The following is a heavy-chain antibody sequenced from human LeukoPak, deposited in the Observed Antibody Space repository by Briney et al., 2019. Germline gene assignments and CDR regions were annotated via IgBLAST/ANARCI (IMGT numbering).Heavy chain of an antibody. CDR3: AELGITMIGGV. V-gene: IGHV3-7*01. Sequence: QPGGSLRLSCAASGFTLSTYWMSWVRQAPGKGLEWVANIKQDGSRKNYVDAVKGRFTISRDNAKNSLSLQMNSLRAEDTAVYYCAELGITMIGGVWGKGTTVTISS. D-gene: IGHD3-10*02. J-gene: IGHJ6*04. CDR2: IKQDGSRK. CDR1: GFTLSTYW.